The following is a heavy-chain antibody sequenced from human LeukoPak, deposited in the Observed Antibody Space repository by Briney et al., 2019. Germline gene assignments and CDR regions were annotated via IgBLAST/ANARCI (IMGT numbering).Heavy chain of an antibody. CDR3: VKTMVAFGGLIRTDAFDI. Sequence: GGSLRLSCSASGFSFNKXXXXXXXPAPRKGXEXXSGXXXDGDNSHYADSAKGRXTISRDNSKNVLYLQLSSLRPEDTALYYCVKTMVAFGGLIRTDAFDIWGQGTMVTVSS. J-gene: IGHJ3*02. D-gene: IGHD3-16*01. V-gene: IGHV3-64D*06. CDR1: GFSFNKXX. CDR2: XXXDGDNS.